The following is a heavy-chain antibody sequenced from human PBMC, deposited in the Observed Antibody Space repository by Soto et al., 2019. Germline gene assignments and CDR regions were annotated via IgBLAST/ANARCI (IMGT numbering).Heavy chain of an antibody. V-gene: IGHV3-33*01. J-gene: IGHJ6*03. CDR1: GFTFSSYG. D-gene: IGHD3-3*01. Sequence: GSLRLSCAASGFTFSSYGMHWVRQAPGKGLEWVAVIWYDGSNKYYADSVKGRFTISRDNSKNTLYLQMNSLRAEDTAVYYCARDQRFLEWFYMDVWGKGTTVTVS. CDR3: ARDQRFLEWFYMDV. CDR2: IWYDGSNK.